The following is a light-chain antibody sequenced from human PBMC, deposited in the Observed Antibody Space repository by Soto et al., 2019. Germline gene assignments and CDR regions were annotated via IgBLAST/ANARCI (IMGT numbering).Light chain of an antibody. CDR2: DVI. CDR1: SSDVGAYNY. Sequence: QSALTQPRSVSGSPGQSVTISCTGTSSDVGAYNYVSWYQQHPGKAPKLMIYDVIKRPSGVPDRFSGSKSGSTASLTISGLQAGDEADYFCCSYAGRYTYVFGTGTKLTVL. V-gene: IGLV2-11*01. CDR3: CSYAGRYTYV. J-gene: IGLJ1*01.